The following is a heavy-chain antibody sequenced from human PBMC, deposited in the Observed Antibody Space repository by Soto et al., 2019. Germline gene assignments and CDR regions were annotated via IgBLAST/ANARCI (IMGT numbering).Heavy chain of an antibody. CDR1: GYTFTSYA. CDR3: ARRSIAVAGTDDY. V-gene: IGHV5-10-1*01. J-gene: IGHJ4*02. D-gene: IGHD6-19*01. CDR2: IDPSDSYT. Sequence: GASVKVSCKASGYTFTSYAMHWVRQMPGKGLEWMGRIDPSDSYTNYSPSFQGHVTISADKSISTAYLQWSSLKASDTAMYYCARRSIAVAGTDDYWGQGTLVT.